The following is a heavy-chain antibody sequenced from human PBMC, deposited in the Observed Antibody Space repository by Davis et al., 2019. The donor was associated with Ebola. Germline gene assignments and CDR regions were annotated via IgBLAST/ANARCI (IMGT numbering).Heavy chain of an antibody. CDR2: ISSSSNYI. Sequence: PGGSLRLSCAATGFSFSTYSMNWVRQAPGKGLEWVSCISSSSNYIYYADSVKGRFTISRDNAKNSLYLQMNSLRAEDTAVYYCARPTWGPGYYYGMDVWGKGTTVTVSS. CDR3: ARPTWGPGYYYGMDV. J-gene: IGHJ6*04. D-gene: IGHD7-27*01. V-gene: IGHV3-21*01. CDR1: GFSFSTYS.